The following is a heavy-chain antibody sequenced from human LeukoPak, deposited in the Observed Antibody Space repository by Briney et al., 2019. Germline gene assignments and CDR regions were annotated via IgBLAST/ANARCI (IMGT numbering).Heavy chain of an antibody. J-gene: IGHJ3*02. CDR3: AREYQLLFSSRGAFDI. Sequence: SQTLSLTCAVSGGSISSGGYSWSWIRQPPGKGLEWIGYIYHSGSTYYNPSLKSRVTISVDRSKNQFSLKLSSVTAADTAVYYCAREYQLLFSSRGAFDIWGQGTMVTVSS. V-gene: IGHV4-30-2*01. D-gene: IGHD2-2*01. CDR2: IYHSGST. CDR1: GGSISSGGYS.